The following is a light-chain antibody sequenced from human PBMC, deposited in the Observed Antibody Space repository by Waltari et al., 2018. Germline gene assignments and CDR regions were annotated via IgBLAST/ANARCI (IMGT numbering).Light chain of an antibody. CDR1: QDIGSY. J-gene: IGKJ2*01. Sequence: DIQLTQSPSFLSASVRDRVTVTCRASQDIGSYLVWYQQMPGKAPKVLIHAASSLETGVPSRFSGSGSGTEFTLTISSLQPKDFATYYCQQFNSYPYTFGQGTKLEIK. CDR3: QQFNSYPYT. V-gene: IGKV1-9*01. CDR2: AAS.